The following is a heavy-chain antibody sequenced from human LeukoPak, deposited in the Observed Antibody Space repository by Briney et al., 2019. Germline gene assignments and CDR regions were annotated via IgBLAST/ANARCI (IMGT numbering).Heavy chain of an antibody. CDR2: INTDGTGT. CDR3: ARGTAETAGIDY. Sequence: GGSLRLSCAASGFTFSNFWMHWFRQAPGKGLVWVSHINTDGTGTTYGDSAKGRFSVSRDNAKNTLFLQMNSLRVEDTAVYYCARGTAETAGIDYWGQGTPVTVSA. CDR1: GFTFSNFW. D-gene: IGHD6-13*01. V-gene: IGHV3-74*01. J-gene: IGHJ4*02.